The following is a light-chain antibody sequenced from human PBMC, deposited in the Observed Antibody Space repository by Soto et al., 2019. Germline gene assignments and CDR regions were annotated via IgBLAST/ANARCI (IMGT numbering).Light chain of an antibody. CDR3: QQCSDWPPWR. V-gene: IGKV3D-20*02. CDR2: GAS. CDR1: RRVRSSY. Sequence: IVFTQSIGTVPLSRGEGATISCRASRRVRSSYLAWYQQKPGQAPRLLIHGASNRATGIPDRFSGSGSGTDFTLTISKLEPEDFPVYYYQQCSDWPPWRFGYGTKVDIK. J-gene: IGKJ1*01.